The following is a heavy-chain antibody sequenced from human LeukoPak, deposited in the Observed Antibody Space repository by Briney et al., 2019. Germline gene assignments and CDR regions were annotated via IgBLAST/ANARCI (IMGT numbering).Heavy chain of an antibody. D-gene: IGHD6-19*01. CDR3: ARDPIAVAVVFDY. CDR2: ISRSGTII. J-gene: IGHJ4*02. CDR1: GFTFSGYE. V-gene: IGHV3-48*03. Sequence: GGSLRLSCAASGFTFSGYEMNWVRQAPGKGLEWVSYISRSGTIISYADSVRGRLTISRDNAKNSLYLQMNSLRAEDTAVYYCARDPIAVAVVFDYWGQGTLVTVSS.